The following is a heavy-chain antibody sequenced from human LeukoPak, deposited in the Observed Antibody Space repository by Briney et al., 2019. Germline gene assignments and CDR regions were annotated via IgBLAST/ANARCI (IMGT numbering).Heavy chain of an antibody. CDR3: ARAGGYGLIDY. CDR1: GGSISSSNYY. D-gene: IGHD5-18*01. V-gene: IGHV4-39*07. CDR2: IYHSGTTYSGST. J-gene: IGHJ4*02. Sequence: KPSETLSLTCTVSGGSISSSNYYWGWIRQPPGKGLEWIGSIYHSGTTYSGSTYYNPSLKSRVTISLDTSKNQFSLKVGSMTAADTAVYYCARAGGYGLIDYWGQGTMVTVSS.